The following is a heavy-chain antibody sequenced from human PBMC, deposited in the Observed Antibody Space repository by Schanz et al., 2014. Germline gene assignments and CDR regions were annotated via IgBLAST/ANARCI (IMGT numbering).Heavy chain of an antibody. V-gene: IGHV3-33*05. CDR1: GFTFSNHG. CDR3: ARGIITMVRGGDVGAFDI. J-gene: IGHJ3*02. CDR2: ISYDGSNK. D-gene: IGHD3-10*01. Sequence: QVQLVESGGGVVQPGRSLRLSCAASGFTFSNHGMHWVRQSPGKGLEWVALISYDGSNKYYADSVKGRFTISRDSSKNALYLQMDSLRAEDTAVYYCARGIITMVRGGDVGAFDIWGQGTMXTVSS.